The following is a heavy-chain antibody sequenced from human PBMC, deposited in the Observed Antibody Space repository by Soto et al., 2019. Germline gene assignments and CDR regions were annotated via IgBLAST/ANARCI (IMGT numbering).Heavy chain of an antibody. Sequence: EVQLLESGGGLVQPGGSLRLSCAASGFTFSSYAMSWVRQAPGKGLEWVSAISGSGGSTYYAYSVKGRFTISRDKSNNTLYLQMKSLRAEDTAVYYCAKGRLIAVAGDFDYWGQGTLVTVSS. V-gene: IGHV3-23*01. CDR3: AKGRLIAVAGDFDY. D-gene: IGHD6-19*01. J-gene: IGHJ4*02. CDR1: GFTFSSYA. CDR2: ISGSGGST.